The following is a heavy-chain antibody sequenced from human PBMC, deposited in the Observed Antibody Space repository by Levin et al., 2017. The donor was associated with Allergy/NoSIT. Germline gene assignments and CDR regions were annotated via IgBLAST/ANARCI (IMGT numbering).Heavy chain of an antibody. Sequence: GESLKISCAASGFTFSSYGMHWVRQAPGKGLEWVAVISYDGSNKYYADSVKGRFTISRDNSKNTLYLQMNSLRAEDTAVYYCAKDLGYGDYGPAAEYFQHWGQGTLVTVSS. J-gene: IGHJ1*01. D-gene: IGHD4-17*01. CDR3: AKDLGYGDYGPAAEYFQH. V-gene: IGHV3-30*18. CDR2: ISYDGSNK. CDR1: GFTFSSYG.